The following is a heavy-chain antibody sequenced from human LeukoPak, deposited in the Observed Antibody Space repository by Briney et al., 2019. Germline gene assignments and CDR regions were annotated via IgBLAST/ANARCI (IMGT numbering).Heavy chain of an antibody. V-gene: IGHV4-31*11. CDR1: GVSIRSAGYS. J-gene: IGHJ5*02. CDR3: ARDGAAGVFET. Sequence: SETLSLTCAVSGVSIRSAGYSYYWIRQYSGKGLEWIGHIYYSGSPSYNPSLKSRVTISMDTSKNHFSLNLTSVTAADTAVYFCARDGAAGVFETWGQGTLVAVSS. D-gene: IGHD3-3*01. CDR2: IYYSGSP.